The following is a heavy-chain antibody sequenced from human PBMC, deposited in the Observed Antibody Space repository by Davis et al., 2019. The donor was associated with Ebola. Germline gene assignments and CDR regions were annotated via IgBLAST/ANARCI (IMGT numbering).Heavy chain of an antibody. CDR3: ATAYGPLGGGMDV. CDR2: ISYEGSST. D-gene: IGHD2-21*01. J-gene: IGHJ6*04. CDR1: GFTFSSYG. V-gene: IGHV3-30*03. Sequence: GESLKISCAASGFTFSSYGIHWVRQAPGKGPAWVAFISYEGSSTYYADSVKGRFTISRDNSKNTLFLQMNSLRPEDTAVYYCATAYGPLGGGMDVWGKGTTVTVSS.